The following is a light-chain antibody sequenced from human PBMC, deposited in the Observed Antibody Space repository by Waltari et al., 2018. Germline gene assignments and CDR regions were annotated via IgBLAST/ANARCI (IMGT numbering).Light chain of an antibody. CDR2: GAS. CDR1: QATSGW. J-gene: IGKJ4*01. Sequence: DIQMTQSPSSVSASVGDTVTITCRASQATSGWLAWYQQKPGSAPKLLIYGASSLQSVVPSRFSGSGSGTDFTLTISSLQPEDFATYYCQQATSLPLTFGGGTKVEIK. V-gene: IGKV1-12*01. CDR3: QQATSLPLT.